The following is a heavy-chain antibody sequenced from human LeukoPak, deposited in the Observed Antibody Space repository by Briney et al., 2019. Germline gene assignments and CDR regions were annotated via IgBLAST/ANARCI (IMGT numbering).Heavy chain of an antibody. J-gene: IGHJ4*02. CDR1: GGTFSSYA. Sequence: SVKVSCKASGGTFSSYAISWVRQAPGQGLEWMGRIIPVLNIANYAQKFQGRVTITADKSTSTAYMELSSLRSEDTAVYYCARGGPLGVVTHHFDFWGQGTLVTVSS. D-gene: IGHD3-3*01. CDR2: IIPVLNIA. CDR3: ARGGPLGVVTHHFDF. V-gene: IGHV1-69*04.